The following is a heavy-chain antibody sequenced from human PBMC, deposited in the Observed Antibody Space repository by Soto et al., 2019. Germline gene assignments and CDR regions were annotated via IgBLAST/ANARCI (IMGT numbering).Heavy chain of an antibody. V-gene: IGHV1-46*03. D-gene: IGHD6-13*01. CDR3: ARAASSRCDP. Sequence: QVQLVQSGAEVKKPGASVKVSCKASGYTFTSYYMHWLRQAPGQGLEWMGIINPSGGSTSYAQKCQVRVTMTRDKSTSTVYMELSSLRSEDTAVYYCARAASSRCDPWGQGTLVTVSS. CDR1: GYTFTSYY. J-gene: IGHJ5*02. CDR2: INPSGGST.